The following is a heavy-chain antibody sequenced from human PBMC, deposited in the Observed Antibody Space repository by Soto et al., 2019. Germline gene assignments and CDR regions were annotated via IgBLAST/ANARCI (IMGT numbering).Heavy chain of an antibody. J-gene: IGHJ4*02. CDR3: ARHDYGGFGL. Sequence: QLQLQESGPGLVKPSETLSLTCTVSGGSISRSSYYWGWIRQPPGKGLEWIGSIYYSGSTYYNPSLNSLFTISVETSKNQFSLKLSSVTAADTAVYYCARHDYGGFGLWGQGTLVTVSS. D-gene: IGHD4-17*01. V-gene: IGHV4-39*01. CDR1: GGSISRSSYY. CDR2: IYYSGST.